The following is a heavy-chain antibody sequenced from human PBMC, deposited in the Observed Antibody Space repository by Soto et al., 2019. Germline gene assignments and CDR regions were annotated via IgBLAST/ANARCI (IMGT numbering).Heavy chain of an antibody. V-gene: IGHV2-5*02. D-gene: IGHD2-15*01. CDR2: IYWDDDK. CDR3: AHALVVLAATARIYYYYGMDV. J-gene: IGHJ6*02. CDR1: GFSLSPSGVG. Sequence: QITLKESGPTLVKPTQTPTLTCTFSGFSLSPSGVGVGWIRQPPGKALEWLALIYWDDDKRYSPSLKSRLTLTKDTSKNQVVLTMTNMDPVDTGTYYCAHALVVLAATARIYYYYGMDVWGQVTTVTVSS.